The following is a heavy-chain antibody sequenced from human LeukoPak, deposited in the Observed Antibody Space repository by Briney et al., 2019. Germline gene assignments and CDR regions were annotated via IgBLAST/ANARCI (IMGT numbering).Heavy chain of an antibody. V-gene: IGHV4-39*07. CDR3: ARGDYDSSGYYLRHFDY. Sequence: SETLSLTCTVSGGSISSSSYYWGWIRQPPGKGLEWIGSIYYSGSTYYNPSLKSRVTISVDTSKNQFSLKLSSVTAADTAVYYCARGDYDSSGYYLRHFDYWGQGTLVTVSS. J-gene: IGHJ4*02. CDR2: IYYSGST. CDR1: GGSISSSSYY. D-gene: IGHD3-22*01.